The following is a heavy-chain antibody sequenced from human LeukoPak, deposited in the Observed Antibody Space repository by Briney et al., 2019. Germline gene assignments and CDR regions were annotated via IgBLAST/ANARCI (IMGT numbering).Heavy chain of an antibody. J-gene: IGHJ3*02. CDR2: INPNSGGT. V-gene: IGHV1-2*02. Sequence: GASVKVSCKASGYTFTGYYMHWVRQAPGQGLEWMGWINPNSGGTNYAQKFQGRVTMTRDTSISTAYMELSRLRSDDTAVYYCARDEDPETNYYDSSGYAFDIWGQGTMVTVSS. D-gene: IGHD3-22*01. CDR3: ARDEDPETNYYDSSGYAFDI. CDR1: GYTFTGYY.